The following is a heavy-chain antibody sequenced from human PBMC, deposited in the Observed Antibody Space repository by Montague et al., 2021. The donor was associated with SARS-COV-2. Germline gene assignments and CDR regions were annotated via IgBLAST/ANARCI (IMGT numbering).Heavy chain of an antibody. V-gene: IGHV3-23*03. Sequence: SLRLSCAASGFTFNNYAMNWVRQAPGKGLEWVSVIASGGRSTFYADSVXGRFTISRDISKDTLYLQMYSLRPEDTAIYYCAKDPVPVAGRYFDYWGQGTLVTVSS. J-gene: IGHJ4*02. CDR1: GFTFNNYA. CDR3: AKDPVPVAGRYFDY. CDR2: IASGGRST. D-gene: IGHD6-19*01.